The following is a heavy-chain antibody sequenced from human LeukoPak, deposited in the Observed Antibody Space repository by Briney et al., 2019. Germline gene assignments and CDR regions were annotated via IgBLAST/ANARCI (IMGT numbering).Heavy chain of an antibody. D-gene: IGHD1-26*01. Sequence: PGGSLRLSCAASGFTFSNYAMSWVRQAPGKGPEWVSAISGSGGSTYYPDSVKGRFTISRDNSKSTLYLQMNSLTAEDAAVYYCARGGYSGTYYFDYWGQGTLVTVSS. CDR3: ARGGYSGTYYFDY. V-gene: IGHV3-23*01. CDR2: ISGSGGST. J-gene: IGHJ4*02. CDR1: GFTFSNYA.